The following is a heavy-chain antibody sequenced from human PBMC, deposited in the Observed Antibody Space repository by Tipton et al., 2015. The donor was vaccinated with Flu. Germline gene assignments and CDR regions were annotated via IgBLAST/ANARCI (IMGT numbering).Heavy chain of an antibody. CDR1: GFTFSSYG. V-gene: IGHV3-21*01. CDR3: ARGGIQLWSPLFSYYYYMDV. Sequence: SLRLSCAASGFTFSSYGMHWVRQAPGKGLEWVSSISSSSSYIYYADSVKGRFTISRDNAKNSLYLQMNSLGAEDTAVYYCARGGIQLWSPLFSYYYYMDVWGKGTTVTVSS. J-gene: IGHJ6*03. CDR2: ISSSSSYI. D-gene: IGHD5-18*01.